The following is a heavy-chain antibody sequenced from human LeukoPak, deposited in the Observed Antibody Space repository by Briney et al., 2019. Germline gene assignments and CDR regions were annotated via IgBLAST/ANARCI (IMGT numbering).Heavy chain of an antibody. V-gene: IGHV3-9*01. J-gene: IGHJ4*02. CDR2: ISWNSGSI. CDR1: GFTFDDYA. D-gene: IGHD5-12*01. CDR3: AKDSGYDSISYYFDY. Sequence: PGRSLRLSCAASGFTFDDYAMHWVRQAPGKGLEWVSGISWNSGSIGYADSVKGRFTISRDNAKNSLYLQMNSLRAEDTALYYCAKDSGYDSISYYFDYWGQGTLVTVSS.